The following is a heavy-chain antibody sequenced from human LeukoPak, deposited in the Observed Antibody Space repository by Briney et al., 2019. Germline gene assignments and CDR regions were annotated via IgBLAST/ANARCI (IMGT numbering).Heavy chain of an antibody. Sequence: GGSLRLSCAASGFTFSSYWMSWVRQAPGKGLEWVANIKKDGSEKYYVDSVKGRFTISRDNAKTSLYLQMNSLKTEDTALYYCTWSGLKIESWGQGTLVTVSS. V-gene: IGHV3-7*03. CDR3: TWSGLKIES. D-gene: IGHD3-3*01. CDR1: GFTFSSYW. CDR2: IKKDGSEK. J-gene: IGHJ4*02.